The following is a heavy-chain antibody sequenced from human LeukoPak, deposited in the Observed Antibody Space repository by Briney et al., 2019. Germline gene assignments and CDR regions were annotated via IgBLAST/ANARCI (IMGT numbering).Heavy chain of an antibody. CDR2: IYTSGST. V-gene: IGHV4-4*07. Sequence: SKTLSLTCTVSGASISSYYWSWIRQPAGKGLEWIGRIYTSGSTNYNPSLKSRVTMSVDTSKNQFSLKLSSVTAADTAVYYCAREGSSWYNVYFDYWGQGTLVTVSS. CDR1: GASISSYY. D-gene: IGHD6-13*01. CDR3: AREGSSWYNVYFDY. J-gene: IGHJ4*02.